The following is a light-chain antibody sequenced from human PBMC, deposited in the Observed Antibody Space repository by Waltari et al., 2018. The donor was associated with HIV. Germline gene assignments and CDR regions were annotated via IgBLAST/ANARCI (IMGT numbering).Light chain of an antibody. V-gene: IGLV1-40*01. Sequence: QSVLTQPPSLSGAPGQTVTISCSGSSPNIGDADFDVHWYQQLPGNAPKPLIYGNRMRPSGVPGRFSGSKSGTSASLAITGLQPEDEADYYCQSFDYDSSLTVLFGGGTKLTVL. J-gene: IGLJ2*01. CDR2: GNR. CDR1: SPNIGDADFD. CDR3: QSFDYDSSLTVL.